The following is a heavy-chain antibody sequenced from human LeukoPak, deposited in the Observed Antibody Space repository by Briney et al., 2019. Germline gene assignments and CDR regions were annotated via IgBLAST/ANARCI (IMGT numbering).Heavy chain of an antibody. V-gene: IGHV1-24*01. J-gene: IGHJ4*02. Sequence: ASVKVSCKVSGYTLTELSMHWVRQAPGKGLEGMGGFDPEDGETIYAQKFQGRVTMTEDTSTDTAYMELSSLRSEDTAVYYCATANDYGYYFDYWGQGTLVTVSS. CDR1: GYTLTELS. CDR2: FDPEDGET. D-gene: IGHD4-17*01. CDR3: ATANDYGYYFDY.